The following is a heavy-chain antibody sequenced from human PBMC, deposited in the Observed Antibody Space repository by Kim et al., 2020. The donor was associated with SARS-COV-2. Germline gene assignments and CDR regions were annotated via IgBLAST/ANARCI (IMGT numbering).Heavy chain of an antibody. V-gene: IGHV3-64*02. CDR3: TRDTCRGDDCYRYFEH. CDR2: ISSSGGRT. J-gene: IGHJ1*01. D-gene: IGHD2-21*02. CDR1: GFTFSDYV. Sequence: GGSLRLSCAASGFTFSDYVMNWVRQAPGRGLEYVSTISSSGGRTFYADSVKGRFTVSRDNSKSTLYLQMGSLTTEDMAVYYCTRDTCRGDDCYRYFEHWGQGNLVTVSS.